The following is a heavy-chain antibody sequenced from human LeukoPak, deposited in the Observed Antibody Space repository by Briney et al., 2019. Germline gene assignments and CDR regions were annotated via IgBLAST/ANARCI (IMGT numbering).Heavy chain of an antibody. CDR2: ISWNSGSI. V-gene: IGHV3-9*01. CDR3: AKDAGRYSSGWSRALDY. J-gene: IGHJ4*02. CDR1: GFTFDDYA. D-gene: IGHD6-19*01. Sequence: GGSLRLSCAASGFTFDDYAMHWVRQAPGKGLEWVPGISWNSGSIGYADSVKGRFTISRDNAKNSLYLQMNSLRAEDTALYYCAKDAGRYSSGWSRALDYWGQGTLVTVSS.